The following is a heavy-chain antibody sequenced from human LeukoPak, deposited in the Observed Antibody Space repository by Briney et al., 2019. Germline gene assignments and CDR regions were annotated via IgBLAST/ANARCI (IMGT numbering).Heavy chain of an antibody. CDR2: ISYDGSNK. D-gene: IGHD3-16*01. CDR3: ARDRPGGGINGMDV. J-gene: IGHJ6*02. CDR1: GFTFSSYA. V-gene: IGHV3-30-3*01. Sequence: GRSLRLSCAASGFTFSSYAMHWVRQAPGKGLEWVAVISYDGSNKYYADSVKGRFTISRDNSKNTLYLQMNSLRDEDTAVYYCARDRPGGGINGMDVWGQGTTVTVSS.